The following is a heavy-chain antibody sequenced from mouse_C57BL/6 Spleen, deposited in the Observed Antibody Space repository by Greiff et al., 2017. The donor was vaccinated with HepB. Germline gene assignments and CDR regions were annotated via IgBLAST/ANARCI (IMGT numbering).Heavy chain of an antibody. Sequence: EVQLQQSGAELVKPGASVKLSCTASGFNIKDYYMHWVKQRPEQGLEWIGRIDPEDGETKYAPQFQGKATITADTSSNTAYLQLSSLSSEDTAVYYSARQGLDGYFDYWGQGTTLTVSS. CDR3: ARQGLDGYFDY. J-gene: IGHJ2*01. D-gene: IGHD2-3*01. V-gene: IGHV14-2*01. CDR2: IDPEDGET. CDR1: GFNIKDYY.